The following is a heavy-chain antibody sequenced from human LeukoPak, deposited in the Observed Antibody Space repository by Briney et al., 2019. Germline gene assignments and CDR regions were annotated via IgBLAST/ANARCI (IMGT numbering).Heavy chain of an antibody. Sequence: KPSETLSLTCTVSGGSISSYYWSWVRQPPGKGLEWSGYIYYSGSTNYNPSLKSPVTISVDTSKNQFSLKLSPVTAADTAVYYCASRPGYDSSGYLDYWGQGTLVTVSS. CDR3: ASRPGYDSSGYLDY. J-gene: IGHJ4*02. CDR2: IYYSGST. CDR1: GGSISSYY. D-gene: IGHD3-22*01. V-gene: IGHV4-59*01.